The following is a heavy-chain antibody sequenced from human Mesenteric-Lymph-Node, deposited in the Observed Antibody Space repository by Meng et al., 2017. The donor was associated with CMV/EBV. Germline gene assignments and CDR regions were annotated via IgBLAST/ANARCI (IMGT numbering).Heavy chain of an antibody. J-gene: IGHJ6*02. Sequence: ASVKVSCKASGYTFTSYYMHWLRQAPGQGLEWMGIIHPSDGIISYAQKLQGRITMTRDMSISTAYMDLRSLRSGDTAVYYCASMGVWGQGTTVTVSS. CDR2: IHPSDGII. CDR1: GYTFTSYY. CDR3: ASMGV. V-gene: IGHV1-46*01.